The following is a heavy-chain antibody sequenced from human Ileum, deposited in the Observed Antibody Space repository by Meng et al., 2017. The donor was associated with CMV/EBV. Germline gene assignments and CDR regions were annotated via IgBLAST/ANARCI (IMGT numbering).Heavy chain of an antibody. J-gene: IGHJ4*02. CDR3: AKDRWELYSSSSMDY. V-gene: IGHV3-30*02. D-gene: IGHD6-6*01. CDR1: GFTFSSYG. CDR2: IRYDGSKK. Sequence: GESLKISCAASGFTFSSYGMHWVRQAPGKGLEWVAFIRYDGSKKYYADSVKGRFTISRDNSKNTLYLQMNSLRAEDTAVYYCAKDRWELYSSSSMDYWGQGTLVTVSS.